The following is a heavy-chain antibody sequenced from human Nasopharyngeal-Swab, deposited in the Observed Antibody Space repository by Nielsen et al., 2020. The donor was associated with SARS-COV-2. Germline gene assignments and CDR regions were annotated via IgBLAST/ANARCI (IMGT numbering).Heavy chain of an antibody. J-gene: IGHJ4*02. D-gene: IGHD2-2*01. Sequence: RQAPGKGLDWIGYIYSAGSTDYNPSLKSRVTISIDTSKNQFSLKLTSVTAADTAVYYCARGGWGYCSSTSCYTFDYWGQGTLVTVSS. CDR3: ARGGWGYCSSTSCYTFDY. V-gene: IGHV4-59*01. CDR2: IYSAGST.